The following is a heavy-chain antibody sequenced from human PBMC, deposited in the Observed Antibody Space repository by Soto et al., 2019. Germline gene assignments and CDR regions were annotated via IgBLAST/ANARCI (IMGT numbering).Heavy chain of an antibody. J-gene: IGHJ4*01. CDR2: MWFDGSYK. V-gene: IGHV3-33*01. CDR3: ARDHPWGLNWNLDY. CDR1: GFTFSSYG. D-gene: IGHD1-20*01. Sequence: QVQLVESGGGVVQPGRSLRLSCAASGFTFSSYGMHWVRQAPGKGLEWVAAMWFDGSYKFYADSVKGRFTISRDNSENTLHLQMNSLRAEDTAVYYCARDHPWGLNWNLDYWGHGALVTVSS.